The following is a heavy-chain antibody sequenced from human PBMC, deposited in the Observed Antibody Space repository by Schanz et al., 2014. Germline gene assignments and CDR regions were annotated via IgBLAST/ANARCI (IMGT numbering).Heavy chain of an antibody. CDR3: VRDTDYHFDY. D-gene: IGHD4-17*01. Sequence: VKLVESGGGVVQPGRSLRLSCEASGFTFSDSWMHWVRQAPGKGLVWVSRTSHDGSFTTFADSVKGRFTISRDNAKNALYLQMNSLRAEDTAVYYCVRDTDYHFDYWGQGTLVTVSS. CDR2: TSHDGSFT. CDR1: GFTFSDSW. V-gene: IGHV3-74*01. J-gene: IGHJ4*02.